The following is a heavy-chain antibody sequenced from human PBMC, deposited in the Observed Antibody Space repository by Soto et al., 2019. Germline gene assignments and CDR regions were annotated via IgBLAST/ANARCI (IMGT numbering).Heavy chain of an antibody. CDR3: ARYYDILTGYSKFDY. J-gene: IGHJ4*02. D-gene: IGHD3-9*01. CDR1: GGSVSSGDYY. Sequence: YLTCTVSGGSVSSGDYYWSWIRQPPGKGLEWIGNIYYSGSTNYNPSLKSRATISVDTSKNQFSLKLSSVTAADTAVYYCARYYDILTGYSKFDYWGQGTLVTV. V-gene: IGHV4-61*08. CDR2: IYYSGST.